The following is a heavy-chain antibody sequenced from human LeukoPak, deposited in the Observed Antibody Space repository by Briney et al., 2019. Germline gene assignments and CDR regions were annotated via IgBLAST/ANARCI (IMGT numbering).Heavy chain of an antibody. J-gene: IGHJ3*02. CDR2: TNSDGSST. CDR1: GFTFSSYW. V-gene: IGHV3-74*01. Sequence: GGSLRLSCAASGFTFSSYWMHWVRQAPGKGLVWVSRTNSDGSSTNYAESVKGRFTISRDNAKNTLYLRINSLRAEDTAVYYCARDGDYGAFDIWGQGTMVTVSS. D-gene: IGHD4-17*01. CDR3: ARDGDYGAFDI.